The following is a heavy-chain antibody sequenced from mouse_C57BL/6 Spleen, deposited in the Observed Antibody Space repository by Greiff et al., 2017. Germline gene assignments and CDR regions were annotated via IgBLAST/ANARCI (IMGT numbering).Heavy chain of an antibody. Sequence: VQLQQSGPELVKPGASVKISCKASGYAFSSSWMNWVKQRPGKGLEWIGRIYPGDGDTNYNGKFKGKATLTADKSSSTAYMQLSSLTSEDSAVYFCARSSYYSNYAYFGYWGQGTTLTVSS. CDR2: IYPGDGDT. CDR3: ARSSYYSNYAYFGY. V-gene: IGHV1-82*01. D-gene: IGHD2-5*01. J-gene: IGHJ2*01. CDR1: GYAFSSSW.